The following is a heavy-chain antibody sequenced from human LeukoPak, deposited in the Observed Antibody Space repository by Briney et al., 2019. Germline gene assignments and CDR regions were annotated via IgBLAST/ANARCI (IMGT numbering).Heavy chain of an antibody. CDR3: ARDIVVVPAAIGYYYGMDV. Sequence: GGSLRLSCAASGFTFCSYSMNWVRQAPGKGLEWVSSISSSSSYIYYADSVKGRFTISRDNAKNSLYLQMNSLRAEDTAVYYCARDIVVVPAAIGYYYGMDVWGQGTTVTVSS. CDR1: GFTFCSYS. D-gene: IGHD2-2*01. V-gene: IGHV3-21*01. J-gene: IGHJ6*02. CDR2: ISSSSSYI.